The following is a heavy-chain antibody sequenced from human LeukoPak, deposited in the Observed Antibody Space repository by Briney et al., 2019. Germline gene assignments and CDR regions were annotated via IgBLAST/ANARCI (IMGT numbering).Heavy chain of an antibody. V-gene: IGHV3-7*03. CDR2: IKQDGSEK. CDR1: GFTFSSYW. CDR3: ASGLELDY. Sequence: PGGSLRLSCAASGFTFSSYWMRWVRQAPGKGLECVANIKQDGSEKNYVDSVKGRFTISRDNAKNSLYLQMNSLRAEDTAVYYCASGLELDYWGQGTLVTVSS. J-gene: IGHJ4*02.